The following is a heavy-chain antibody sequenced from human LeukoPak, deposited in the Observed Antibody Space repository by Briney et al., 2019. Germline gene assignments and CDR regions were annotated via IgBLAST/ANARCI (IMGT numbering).Heavy chain of an antibody. V-gene: IGHV4-59*01. Sequence: SETLSLTCTVSGGSISSYYWSWVRQPPGKGLEWIGYIFDTGNTNYNPSLKSRVTISVDTSKNQFSLKLNSVTAADSAVYYCTRGARGAVAGQFDSWGQGTLVTVSS. CDR2: IFDTGNT. J-gene: IGHJ4*02. D-gene: IGHD6-19*01. CDR3: TRGARGAVAGQFDS. CDR1: GGSISSYY.